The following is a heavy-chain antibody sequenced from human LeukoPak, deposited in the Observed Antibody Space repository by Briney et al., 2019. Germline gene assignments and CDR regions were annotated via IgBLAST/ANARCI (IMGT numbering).Heavy chain of an antibody. V-gene: IGHV3-33*06. CDR1: GFTFSTYG. CDR3: AKGLRSLYESGNYGWFDP. Sequence: GGSLRLSCAASGFTFSTYGMHWVRQAPGKELEWVAVIWYDGSNKYYADSVKGRFTISRDNSKNTLYLQMNSLRAEDTAVYYCAKGLRSLYESGNYGWFDPWGQGALVTVSS. CDR2: IWYDGSNK. J-gene: IGHJ5*02. D-gene: IGHD3-10*01.